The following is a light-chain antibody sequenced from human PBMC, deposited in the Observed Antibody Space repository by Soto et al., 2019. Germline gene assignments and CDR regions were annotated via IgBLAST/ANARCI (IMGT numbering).Light chain of an antibody. CDR2: GAS. J-gene: IGKJ1*01. Sequence: EIVMTQSPATLSVSPGDRATLSCRASQSVNSNLAWYQQKPGQAPRLVIYGASARATGIPARFSGSGSGTEFTLTISSLQSEDFGVYYCQQYKNFWTFGQGTKVYIK. V-gene: IGKV3-15*01. CDR3: QQYKNFWT. CDR1: QSVNSN.